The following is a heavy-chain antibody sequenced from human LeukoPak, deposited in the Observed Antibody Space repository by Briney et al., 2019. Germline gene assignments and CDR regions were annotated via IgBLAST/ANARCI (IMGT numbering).Heavy chain of an antibody. CDR1: GFTFSSYW. CDR2: IKQDGSEK. CDR3: ARDHGRWLQPRGLYYFDY. Sequence: QPGGSLRLSCAASGFTFSSYWMSWVRQAPGKGLEWVANIKQDGSEKYYVDSVKGRFTISRDNAKNSLYLQMNSLRAEDTAVYYCARDHGRWLQPRGLYYFDYWGQGTLVTVSS. D-gene: IGHD5-24*01. V-gene: IGHV3-7*01. J-gene: IGHJ4*02.